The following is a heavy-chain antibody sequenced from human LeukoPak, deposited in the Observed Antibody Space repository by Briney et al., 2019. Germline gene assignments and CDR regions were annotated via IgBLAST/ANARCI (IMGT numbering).Heavy chain of an antibody. CDR3: APSPAYYYYGMDV. V-gene: IGHV3-23*01. Sequence: GGSLRLSCAASGFTFSSYAMSWVRQAPGKGLEWVSAISGSGGSTYYADPVKGRFTISRDNSKNTLYLQMNSLRAGDTAVYYCAPSPAYYYYGMDVWGQGTTVTVSS. CDR1: GFTFSSYA. J-gene: IGHJ6*02. CDR2: ISGSGGST.